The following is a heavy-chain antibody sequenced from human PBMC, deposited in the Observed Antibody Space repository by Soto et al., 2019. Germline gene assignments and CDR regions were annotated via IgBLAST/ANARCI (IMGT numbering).Heavy chain of an antibody. CDR2: VNPIVAMS. CDR3: ATSYGSGSTHFDF. CDR1: GGTFNSYT. V-gene: IGHV1-69*02. J-gene: IGHJ4*02. D-gene: IGHD3-10*01. Sequence: QVQLVQSGAEVKKPGSSVKVSCTASGGTFNSYTINWVRQAPGQGLEWVGRVNPIVAMSNYARKFQGRVTINADKSTSTAYMYPTSLKSDDTAVYYCATSYGSGSTHFDFWGQGSLVTVSS.